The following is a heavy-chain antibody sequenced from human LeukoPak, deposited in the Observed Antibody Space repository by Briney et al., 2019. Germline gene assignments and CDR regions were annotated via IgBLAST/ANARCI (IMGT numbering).Heavy chain of an antibody. J-gene: IGHJ4*02. CDR3: ARARTTVTTTPLH. V-gene: IGHV3-30*03. CDR1: GFTFSSYG. D-gene: IGHD4-11*01. CDR2: ISYDGSNK. Sequence: HPGGSLRLSCAASGFTFSSYGMHWVRQAPGKGLEWVAVISYDGSNKYYADSVKGRFTISRDNSKNTLYLQMNSLRAEDTAVYYCARARTTVTTTPLHWGQGTLVTVSS.